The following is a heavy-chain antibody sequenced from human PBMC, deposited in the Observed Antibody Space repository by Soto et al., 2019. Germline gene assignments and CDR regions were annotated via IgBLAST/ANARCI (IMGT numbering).Heavy chain of an antibody. CDR1: GGTISSSSYY. CDR3: ARHPSYCSGGSCYLGGYWFDP. D-gene: IGHD2-15*01. Sequence: SDTLSLTFTVAGGTISSSSYYWGWIRQPPGQGLEWIGSIYYSGSTYYHPSLKSRVPISVATSKNQFSLKLSSVTAADTAVYYCARHPSYCSGGSCYLGGYWFDPWGQGTLVTVSS. CDR2: IYYSGST. J-gene: IGHJ5*02. V-gene: IGHV4-39*01.